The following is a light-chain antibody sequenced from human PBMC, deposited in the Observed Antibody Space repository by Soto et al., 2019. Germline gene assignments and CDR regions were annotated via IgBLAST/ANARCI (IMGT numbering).Light chain of an antibody. Sequence: EIVLTQSPATLSLSPGERATLSCRASQSVSSYLAWYQQKPGQAPRLLIYDASNRATGIPARFSGSGSGTDFTLTISRLEPEDFAVYYCQHFSNSPSITFGQGTRLEV. CDR3: QHFSNSPSIT. J-gene: IGKJ5*01. CDR1: QSVSSY. CDR2: DAS. V-gene: IGKV3-11*01.